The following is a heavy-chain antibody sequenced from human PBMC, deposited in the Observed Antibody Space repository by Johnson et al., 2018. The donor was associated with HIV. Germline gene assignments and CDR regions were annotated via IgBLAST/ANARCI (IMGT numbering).Heavy chain of an antibody. CDR1: GFTFSSYG. CDR2: IRYDGSNK. J-gene: IGHJ3*02. CDR3: ARVGLTGAQTGDAFDI. V-gene: IGHV3-33*08. D-gene: IGHD7-27*01. Sequence: QVLLVESGGGVVQPGRSLRLSCAASGFTFSSYGMHWVRQAPGKGLEWVAFIRYDGSNKYYADSVKGRFTISRDNSKNTLYLQMNSLRDEDTAGYYGARVGLTGAQTGDAFDIWGQGTMVTVSS.